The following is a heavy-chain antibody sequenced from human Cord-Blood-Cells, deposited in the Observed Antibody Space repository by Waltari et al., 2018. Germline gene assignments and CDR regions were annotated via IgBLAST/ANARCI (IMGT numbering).Heavy chain of an antibody. V-gene: IGHV3-23*01. CDR2: ISGSGGST. CDR1: GFPFSSSA. Sequence: EVQLLESGGGLVQPGGSLGLSCEAAGFPFSSSAMSWVRQAPGKGLEWVSAISGSGGSTYYADSVKGRFTISRDNSKNTLYLQMNSLRAEDTAVYYCAKRRELLYYWGQGTLVTVSS. D-gene: IGHD1-26*01. CDR3: AKRRELLYY. J-gene: IGHJ4*02.